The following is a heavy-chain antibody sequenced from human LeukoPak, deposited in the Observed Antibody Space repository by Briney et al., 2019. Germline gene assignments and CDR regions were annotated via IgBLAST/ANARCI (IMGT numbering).Heavy chain of an antibody. J-gene: IGHJ4*02. CDR1: GFTFSRES. CDR3: ASTPTRDSSGSYGALDH. Sequence: PGGSLRLSCDTSGFTFSRESMNWVRQAPGRGLEWVSSISDISDYIYYADSVKGRFTISRDNAKNSLYLQMNSLRVEDTAVYYCASTPTRDSSGSYGALDHWGQGALVTVSS. D-gene: IGHD6-19*01. CDR2: ISDISDYI. V-gene: IGHV3-21*01.